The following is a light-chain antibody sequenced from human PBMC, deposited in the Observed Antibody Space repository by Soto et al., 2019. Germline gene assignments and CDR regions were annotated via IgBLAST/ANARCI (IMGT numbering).Light chain of an antibody. CDR3: LVIYTGVGEV. V-gene: IGLV7-46*01. Sequence: QAVMTQEPSLTVSPGGTVTLTCGSNTGAVTSGHYPHWFQQKPGQAPRTLIYDTNIRHSWTPARFSGSLLGGKAALTLSGAQPEDEADYYCLVIYTGVGEVFGAGTKVTVL. CDR2: DTN. J-gene: IGLJ1*01. CDR1: TGAVTSGHY.